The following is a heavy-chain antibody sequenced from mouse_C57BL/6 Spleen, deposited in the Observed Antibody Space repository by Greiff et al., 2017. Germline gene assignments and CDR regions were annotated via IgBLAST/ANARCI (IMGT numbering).Heavy chain of an antibody. D-gene: IGHD3-2*02. Sequence: EVKLLESGPELVKPGASVKIPCKASGYTFTDYNMDWVKQSHGKSLEWIGDINPNNGGTIYNQKFKGKATLTVDKSSSTAYMELRSLTSEDTAVYYCAREGGSSGPPVLLDWGQGTLVTVSA. J-gene: IGHJ3*01. CDR1: GYTFTDYN. CDR3: AREGGSSGPPVLLD. CDR2: INPNNGGT. V-gene: IGHV1-18*01.